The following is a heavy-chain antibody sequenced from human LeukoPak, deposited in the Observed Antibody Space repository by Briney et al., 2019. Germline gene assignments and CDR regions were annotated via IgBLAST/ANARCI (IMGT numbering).Heavy chain of an antibody. CDR2: VSYTGSSQ. D-gene: IGHD2-21*02. Sequence: PGGSLRLSCVASGFMFNSYDMYWVRQAPGKGLEWVAVVSYTGSSQYYIDSVKGQFTISRDNSRNTVDLQMDDLRLDDTAVYYCARGVVAYCDGDCQSRTALGNWGPGTLVTVSS. CDR3: ARGVVAYCDGDCQSRTALGN. CDR1: GFMFNSYD. J-gene: IGHJ4*02. V-gene: IGHV3-30*03.